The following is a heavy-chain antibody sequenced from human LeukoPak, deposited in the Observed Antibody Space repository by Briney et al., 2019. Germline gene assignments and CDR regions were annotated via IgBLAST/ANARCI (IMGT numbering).Heavy chain of an antibody. CDR3: AKIGPTFGY. CDR2: ISWNSGSI. CDR1: GFTFDDYA. Sequence: GGSLRLSCAASGFTFDDYAMHWVRQAPGKGLEWVSGISWNSGSIGYADSVKGRFTISRDNAKNSLYLQMNSLRAEDTALYYCAKIGPTFGYWGQGNLVTVSS. D-gene: IGHD3-16*01. V-gene: IGHV3-9*01. J-gene: IGHJ4*02.